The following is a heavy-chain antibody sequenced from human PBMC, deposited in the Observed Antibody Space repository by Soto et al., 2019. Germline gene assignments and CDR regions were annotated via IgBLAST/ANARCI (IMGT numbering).Heavy chain of an antibody. V-gene: IGHV1-18*04. CDR1: GYTFTGYY. Sequence: ASVKVSCKASGYTFTGYYMHWVRQAPGQGLEWMGWISTDKGKTNYAQKFQGRVTMTTDTSTSTAYMELRSLRSDDTAVYYCAQFCSCGYCSGAFDIWGQGTMVTVSS. CDR2: ISTDKGKT. J-gene: IGHJ3*02. CDR3: AQFCSCGYCSGAFDI. D-gene: IGHD2-15*01.